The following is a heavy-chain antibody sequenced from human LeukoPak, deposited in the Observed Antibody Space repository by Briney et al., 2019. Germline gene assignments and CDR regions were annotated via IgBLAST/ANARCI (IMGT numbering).Heavy chain of an antibody. J-gene: IGHJ6*03. Sequence: GGSLRLSCVASGFTFSSFDMHWVRQPTGQVLEWVSTIGTASDTYYPGSVEGRFTLSRDNAKNSLYLQMNSLTAGDTAVYYCARGPPRGKYYYMDVWGKGTTVTVSS. D-gene: IGHD1-1*01. V-gene: IGHV3-13*01. CDR2: IGTASDT. CDR1: GFTFSSFD. CDR3: ARGPPRGKYYYMDV.